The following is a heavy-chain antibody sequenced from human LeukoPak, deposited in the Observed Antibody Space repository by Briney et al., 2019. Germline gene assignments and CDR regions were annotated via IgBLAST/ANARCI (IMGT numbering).Heavy chain of an antibody. Sequence: AGGSLRLSCAASGFTFSSYGMHWVRQAPGKGLEWVAAIWYDGSNKYHADSVRGRFTISRDNSKNTLYLQMNSLRAEDTAVYYCARASGSYFNVVDYWGQGTLVTVSS. D-gene: IGHD3-10*01. CDR1: GFTFSSYG. CDR2: IWYDGSNK. V-gene: IGHV3-33*01. J-gene: IGHJ4*02. CDR3: ARASGSYFNVVDY.